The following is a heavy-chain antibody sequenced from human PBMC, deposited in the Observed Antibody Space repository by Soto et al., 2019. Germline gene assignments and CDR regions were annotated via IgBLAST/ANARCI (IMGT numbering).Heavy chain of an antibody. V-gene: IGHV2-5*02. D-gene: IGHD3-3*01. J-gene: IGHJ4*02. Sequence: QITLKESGPALVKPTQTLTLTCTFSGFSLSTTGVGVGWIRQPPGKALEWLALIYWDDDTRYSSSLRSRLSITKVPSENQVVIRMTNMDPADTGTYFCAHRRVGRELDYWGQGTLVTVSS. CDR3: AHRRVGRELDY. CDR2: IYWDDDT. CDR1: GFSLSTTGVG.